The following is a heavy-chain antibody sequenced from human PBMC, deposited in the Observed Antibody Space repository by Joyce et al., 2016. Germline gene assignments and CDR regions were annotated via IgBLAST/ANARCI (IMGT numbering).Heavy chain of an antibody. J-gene: IGHJ4*02. Sequence: QVQLVESGGGVVQPGRSLRLSCAASGLTLSNYGVHWVRQVPGKGLEWVAVISYDGIYKYYADSVKGRFTISRDKSKNTVFLEMNSLRTEDTAVYYCAKILTATYSSGWFLDYWGQGTLVTVSS. CDR1: GLTLSNYG. V-gene: IGHV3-30*18. CDR3: AKILTATYSSGWFLDY. CDR2: ISYDGIYK. D-gene: IGHD6-25*01.